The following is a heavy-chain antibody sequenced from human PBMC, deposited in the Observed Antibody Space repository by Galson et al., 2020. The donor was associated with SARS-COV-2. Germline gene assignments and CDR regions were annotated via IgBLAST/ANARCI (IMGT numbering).Heavy chain of an antibody. D-gene: IGHD3-10*01. CDR1: GYTFTGHY. CDR2: INPNSGGT. J-gene: IGHJ6*02. Sequence: ASVKVSCKPSGYTFTGHYMHWVRQAPGQGLEWMGWINPNSGGTKYAQKFQGRVTMTRDTSISTAYMELSRLRSDDTAIYYCARAGQSPDYYYYYNLDVWGQGTTVTVPS. CDR3: ARAGQSPDYYYYYNLDV. V-gene: IGHV1-2*02.